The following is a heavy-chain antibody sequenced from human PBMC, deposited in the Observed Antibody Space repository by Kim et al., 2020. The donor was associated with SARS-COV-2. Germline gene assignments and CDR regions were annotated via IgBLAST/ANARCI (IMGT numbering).Heavy chain of an antibody. J-gene: IGHJ4*02. D-gene: IGHD6-6*01. V-gene: IGHV3-49*02. CDR3: TRDLWVWYSSSSGDDY. Sequence: SVKGRFTISRDDSKSIAYLQMNSLKTEDTAVYYCTRDLWVWYSSSSGDDYWGQGTLVTVSS.